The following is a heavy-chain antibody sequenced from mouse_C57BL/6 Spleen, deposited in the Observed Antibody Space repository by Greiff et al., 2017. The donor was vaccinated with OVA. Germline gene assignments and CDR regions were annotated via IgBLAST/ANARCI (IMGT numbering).Heavy chain of an antibody. CDR3: ARSYYGNHPYYFDY. CDR1: GYTFTSYW. D-gene: IGHD2-1*01. J-gene: IGHJ2*01. CDR2: INPSNGGT. V-gene: IGHV1-53*01. Sequence: VQLQQPGTELVKPGASVKLSCKASGYTFTSYWMHWVKQRPGQGLEWIGNINPSNGGTNYNEKFQRKATLTLDKSSSTAYMQLSSLTSEDSAVYYCARSYYGNHPYYFDYWGQGTTLTGSS.